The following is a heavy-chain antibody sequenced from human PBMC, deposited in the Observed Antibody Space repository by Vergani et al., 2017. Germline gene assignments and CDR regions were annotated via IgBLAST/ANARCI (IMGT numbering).Heavy chain of an antibody. D-gene: IGHD3-10*01. CDR2: IYHSGNT. Sequence: QVQLQESGPGLVKPPGTLSLTCAVSGGSISTHNWWSWVRQPPGKGLEWIGEIYHSGNTNYIPSLKSRVTISVDKSKNQFSLKLISVTAADTAVYYCARDRGLDGDYHFDYWGQGILVTVSS. V-gene: IGHV4-4*03. J-gene: IGHJ4*02. CDR1: GGSISTHNW. CDR3: ARDRGLDGDYHFDY.